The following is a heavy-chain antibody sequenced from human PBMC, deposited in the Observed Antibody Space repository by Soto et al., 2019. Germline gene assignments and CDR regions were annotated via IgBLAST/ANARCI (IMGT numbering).Heavy chain of an antibody. D-gene: IGHD2-15*01. J-gene: IGHJ5*02. CDR3: AKDRGPYCSGGICYPPSWFDP. V-gene: IGHV3-23*01. CDR2: ITGIDGRT. Sequence: PGWSLRLSCVCSVFTFVNYAMSWVRQAPGKGLEWVSSITGIDGRTYYADSVKGRFTISRDNPKNTLYLQMNNLRAEDTAMFYCAKDRGPYCSGGICYPPSWFDPWGQGTQVTVSS. CDR1: VFTFVNYA.